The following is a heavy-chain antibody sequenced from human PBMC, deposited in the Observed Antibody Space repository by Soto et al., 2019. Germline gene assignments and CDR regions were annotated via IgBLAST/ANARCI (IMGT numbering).Heavy chain of an antibody. J-gene: IGHJ6*02. CDR2: INIGNGNT. Sequence: QVQLVQSGAEVKIPGASVKVSCKASGYTFTSYAIHWVRQAPGQSLEWMGWINIGNGNTEYSQKFQDRVTMTRDTSARTVYMELSSLRSDDTAMYYCATAPQGGGSYPAAYYYYGMDVWGQGTTVTVSS. CDR3: ATAPQGGGSYPAAYYYYGMDV. D-gene: IGHD1-26*01. V-gene: IGHV1-3*04. CDR1: GYTFTSYA.